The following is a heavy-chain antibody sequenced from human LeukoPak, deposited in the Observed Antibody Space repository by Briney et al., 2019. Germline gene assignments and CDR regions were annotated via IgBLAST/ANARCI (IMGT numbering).Heavy chain of an antibody. D-gene: IGHD1-26*01. V-gene: IGHV3-64D*09. CDR2: INDNGGRT. J-gene: IGHJ4*02. Sequence: TGGSLRLSCSASGFTFSRYAMHWVRQAPGKGLEFVSGINDNGGRTHYGDSVKGRFSISRDNSKNTLHLQMSTLRAEDTALYYCVKGVGGSYAFDYWGQGILVTVAS. CDR1: GFTFSRYA. CDR3: VKGVGGSYAFDY.